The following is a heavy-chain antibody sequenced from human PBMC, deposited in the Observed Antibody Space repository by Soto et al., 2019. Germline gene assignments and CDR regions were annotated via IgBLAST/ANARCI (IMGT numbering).Heavy chain of an antibody. CDR2: ISDSGVSS. D-gene: IGHD5-12*01. V-gene: IGHV3-23*01. CDR3: AKQGNGYNTDY. J-gene: IGHJ4*02. CDR1: GFTFSTCA. Sequence: GGSLRLSCAASGFTFSTCAMNWVRQAPGKGLEWVSGISDSGVSSYYADSVKGRFTISRDNSKNTLHLQMNSPRAEDTAVYYCAKQGNGYNTDYWGQGTLVTVSS.